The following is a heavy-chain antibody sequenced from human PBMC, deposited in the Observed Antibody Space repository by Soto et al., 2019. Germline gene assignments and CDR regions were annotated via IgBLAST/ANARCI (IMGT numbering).Heavy chain of an antibody. J-gene: IGHJ4*02. CDR1: GFTFSSYG. V-gene: IGHV3-33*01. CDR3: VLDVYNWNDREAFDY. D-gene: IGHD1-1*01. CDR2: IWDDGSNK. Sequence: QVQLVESGGGVVQPGRSLRPSCAASGFTFSSYGMHWVRQDPGKWLEWVGVIWDDGSNKYYADSVKGRFTISRDNSKNRLYVRMNSLSAEDTAVYYWVLDVYNWNDREAFDYWGQGALVTVFS.